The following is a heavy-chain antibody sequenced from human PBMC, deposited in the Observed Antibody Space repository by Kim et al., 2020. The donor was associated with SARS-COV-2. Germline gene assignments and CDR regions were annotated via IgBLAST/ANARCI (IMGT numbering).Heavy chain of an antibody. J-gene: IGHJ6*02. V-gene: IGHV1-69*06. CDR2: IIPIFGTA. D-gene: IGHD6-19*01. Sequence: SVKVSCKASGGTFSSYAISWVRQAPGQGLEWMGGIIPIFGTANYAQKFQGRVTITADKSTSTAYMELSSLRSEDTAVYYCASSRLGVIAVAGTPHYYYGMDVWGQGTTVTVSS. CDR1: GGTFSSYA. CDR3: ASSRLGVIAVAGTPHYYYGMDV.